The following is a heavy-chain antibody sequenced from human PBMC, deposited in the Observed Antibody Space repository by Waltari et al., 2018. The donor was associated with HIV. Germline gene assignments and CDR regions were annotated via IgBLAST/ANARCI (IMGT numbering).Heavy chain of an antibody. J-gene: IGHJ4*02. V-gene: IGHV3-7*01. D-gene: IGHD1-26*01. Sequence: EVQLVESGGGLVQPGGSLTLSCAASGFTFTSYRMNWVRQAPGKGLEWVANIKEDGTEKYYVDSVKGRFTISRDNAQNSLYLQLNSLRAEDTAVYYCAREIGGNYYDYYFDYWGQGARVTVSS. CDR1: GFTFTSYR. CDR2: IKEDGTEK. CDR3: AREIGGNYYDYYFDY.